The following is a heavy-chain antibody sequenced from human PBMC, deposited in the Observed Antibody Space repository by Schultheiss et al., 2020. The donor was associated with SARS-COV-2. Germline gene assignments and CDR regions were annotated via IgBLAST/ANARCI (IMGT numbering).Heavy chain of an antibody. J-gene: IGHJ1*01. V-gene: IGHV3-48*04. CDR2: ISSSSSTI. D-gene: IGHD3-22*01. Sequence: GESLKISCAASGFTFSSYSMNWVRQAPGKGLEWVSYISSSSSTIYYADSVKGRFTISRDNAKNSVYLQMNSLRGEDTAVYYCARGYGYYDSSGYPEYFHHWGQGTLVTVSS. CDR3: ARGYGYYDSSGYPEYFHH. CDR1: GFTFSSYS.